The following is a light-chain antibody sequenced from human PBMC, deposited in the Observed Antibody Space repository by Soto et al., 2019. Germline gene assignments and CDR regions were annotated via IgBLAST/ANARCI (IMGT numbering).Light chain of an antibody. CDR1: QSVSGSY. CDR2: DAS. Sequence: EIVLTQSPGTLSLSPGERATLSCRASQSVSGSYLAWYQQKPGQAPRLLIYDASSRATGIPDRFSGSGSGTDFTLTISRPEPDDFAVYYCQQYGSSPTTFGQGTKVEIK. CDR3: QQYGSSPTT. V-gene: IGKV3-20*01. J-gene: IGKJ1*01.